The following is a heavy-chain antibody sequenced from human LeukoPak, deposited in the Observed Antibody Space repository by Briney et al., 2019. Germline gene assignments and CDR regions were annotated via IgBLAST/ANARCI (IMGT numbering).Heavy chain of an antibody. CDR3: ARDKFSSGGGDY. V-gene: IGHV1-18*01. J-gene: IGHJ4*02. D-gene: IGHD3-22*01. Sequence: ASVKVSCKASGGTFSSYAISWVRQAPGQGLEWMGWISANNGNRNYAQKFQGRVTMTTDTSTSTAYMEMRSLTSDDTAVYYCARDKFSSGGGDYWGQGTPVTVFS. CDR2: ISANNGNR. CDR1: GGTFSSYA.